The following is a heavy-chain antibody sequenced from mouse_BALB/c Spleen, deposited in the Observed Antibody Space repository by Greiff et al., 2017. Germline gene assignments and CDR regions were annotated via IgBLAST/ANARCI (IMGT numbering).Heavy chain of an antibody. CDR1: GFSLTSYG. J-gene: IGHJ4*01. V-gene: IGHV2-2*02. CDR2: IWSGGST. D-gene: IGHD1-1*02. CDR3: ATTIYYAMDY. Sequence: VQLQQSGPGLVQPSQSLSITCTVSGFSLTSYGVHWVRQSPGKGLEWLGVIWSGGSTDYNAAFISRLSISKDNSKSQVFFKMNSLQANDTAMYYCATTIYYAMDYWGQGTSVTVSS.